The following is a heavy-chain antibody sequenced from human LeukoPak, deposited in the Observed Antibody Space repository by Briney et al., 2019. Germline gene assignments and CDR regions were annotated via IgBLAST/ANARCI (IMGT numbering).Heavy chain of an antibody. CDR3: ARGLYKNGWYYFDY. J-gene: IGHJ4*02. CDR1: GFTFSTYW. D-gene: IGHD6-19*01. CDR2: LSYDGSNK. Sequence: GGSLRLSCAASGFTFSTYWMSWVRQAPGKGLEWAAFLSYDGSNKFYADSVKGRFTISRDNSENTLYLRMNSLRAEDTAVYYCARGLYKNGWYYFDYWGQGTLVTVSS. V-gene: IGHV3-33*08.